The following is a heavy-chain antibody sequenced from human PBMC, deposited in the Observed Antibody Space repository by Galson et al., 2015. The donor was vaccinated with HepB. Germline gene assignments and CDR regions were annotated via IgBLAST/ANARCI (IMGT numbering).Heavy chain of an antibody. J-gene: IGHJ6*02. V-gene: IGHV1-69*02. CDR1: GGTLRSYT. D-gene: IGHD4-11*01. Sequence: SVKVSCKASGGTLRSYTISWVRQAPGQGLEWMGRIIPKLGFANYAQKFQGRVTTDVDKLMSTAYMELSSLTSEDTAVYYCASAAVRDYHNYYGMDVWGQGTTVIVSS. CDR3: ASAAVRDYHNYYGMDV. CDR2: IIPKLGFA.